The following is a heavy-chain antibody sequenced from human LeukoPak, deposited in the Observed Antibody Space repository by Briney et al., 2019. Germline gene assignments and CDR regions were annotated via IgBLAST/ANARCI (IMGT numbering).Heavy chain of an antibody. CDR2: IYSGGII. Sequence: PGGSLRLSCAASGFTVRTNYMSWVRQAPGKGLEWVSVIYSGGIIYYAASVKGRFTISRDNSKNTLSLQMNSLRAEDTAVYYCARHSGGDSYGYYFDYWGQGTLVTVSS. CDR1: GFTVRTNY. V-gene: IGHV3-66*04. CDR3: ARHSGGDSYGYYFDY. J-gene: IGHJ4*02. D-gene: IGHD2-21*01.